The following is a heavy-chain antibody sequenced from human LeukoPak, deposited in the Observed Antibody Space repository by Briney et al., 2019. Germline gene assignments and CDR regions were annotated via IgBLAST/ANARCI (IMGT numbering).Heavy chain of an antibody. CDR2: ISSGRSVM. Sequence: PGGSLRLSCAASGFTFSVYGISWVRQAPGKGLEWVSHISSGRSVMNYADSVKGRFTISRDNDKNSVYLQMNSLRDEDTAVYYCAGGFYGYKAFHLWGQGTLVSVSS. CDR1: GFTFSVYG. V-gene: IGHV3-48*02. D-gene: IGHD5/OR15-5a*01. CDR3: AGGFYGYKAFHL. J-gene: IGHJ5*02.